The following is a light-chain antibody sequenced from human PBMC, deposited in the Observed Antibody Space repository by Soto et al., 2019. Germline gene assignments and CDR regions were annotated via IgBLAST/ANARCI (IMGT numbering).Light chain of an antibody. V-gene: IGLV1-44*01. J-gene: IGLJ3*02. CDR3: AAWDDSRNAWV. CDR2: SHD. CDR1: RSNVGRNS. Sequence: QAVVTQPPSASQTPGQRVTLSCSGSRSNVGRNSVRWYQHVPGTAPKLLIYSHDQRPSGVPDRISASRSGTAASLAISGLRSEEEAFYYCAAWDDSRNAWVFGGGTKLTVL.